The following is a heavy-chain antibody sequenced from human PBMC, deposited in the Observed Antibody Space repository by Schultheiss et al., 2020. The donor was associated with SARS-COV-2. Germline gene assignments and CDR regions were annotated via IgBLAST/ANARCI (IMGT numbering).Heavy chain of an antibody. D-gene: IGHD6-6*01. CDR2: IYYSGST. Sequence: SETLSLTCTVSGGSVSSGSYYWSWIRQPPVKGLEWIGYIYYSGSTNYNPPLKSRVTISVDTSKNQFSLKLSSVTAADTAVYYCARHSSSSSYFDFWGRGILVTVSS. V-gene: IGHV4-61*01. J-gene: IGHJ4*02. CDR3: ARHSSSSSYFDF. CDR1: GGSVSSGSYY.